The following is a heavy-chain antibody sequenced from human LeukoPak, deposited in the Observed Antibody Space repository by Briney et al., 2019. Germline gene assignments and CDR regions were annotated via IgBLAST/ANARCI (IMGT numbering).Heavy chain of an antibody. J-gene: IGHJ4*02. CDR2: ISWNSGGI. V-gene: IGHV3-9*01. CDR3: AKDLGYSSSWSDY. CDR1: GFTFDDYA. D-gene: IGHD6-13*01. Sequence: GRSLRLSCAASGFTFDDYAMHWVREAPGKGLEWVSGISWNSGGIGYADSVKGRFTISRDNAKNSLYLQMNSLRAEDTALYYCAKDLGYSSSWSDYWGQGTLVTVSS.